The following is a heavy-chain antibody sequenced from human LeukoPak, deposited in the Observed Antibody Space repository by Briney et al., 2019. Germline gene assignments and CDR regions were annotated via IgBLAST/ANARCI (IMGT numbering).Heavy chain of an antibody. J-gene: IGHJ4*02. D-gene: IGHD3-10*01. CDR3: ARVGQGGSGSYYNPFDY. CDR2: ISSSSSYI. CDR1: GFTFSSYS. Sequence: GGSLRLSCAASGFTFSSYSMNWVRQAPGKGLEWISFISSSSSYIYYADSVKGRFTISRDNAKNSLYLRMNSLRAEDTAVYYCARVGQGGSGSYYNPFDYWGQGTLVTVSS. V-gene: IGHV3-21*01.